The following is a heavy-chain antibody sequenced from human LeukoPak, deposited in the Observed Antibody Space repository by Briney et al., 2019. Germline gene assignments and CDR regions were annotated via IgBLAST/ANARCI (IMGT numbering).Heavy chain of an antibody. V-gene: IGHV4-34*01. CDR3: ARGLGYCSGGSCYSDYYYYYYGMDV. D-gene: IGHD2-15*01. Sequence: PSETLSLTCTVSGGSISSYYWSWIRQPPGKGLEWIGEINHSGSTNYNPSLKSRVTISVDTSKSQFSLKLSSVTAADTAVYYCARGLGYCSGGSCYSDYYYYYYGMDVWGQGTTVTVSS. CDR1: GGSISSYY. CDR2: INHSGST. J-gene: IGHJ6*02.